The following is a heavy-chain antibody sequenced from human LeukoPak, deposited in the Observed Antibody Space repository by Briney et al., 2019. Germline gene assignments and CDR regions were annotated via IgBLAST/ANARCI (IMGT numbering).Heavy chain of an antibody. CDR3: AKEHIAAIDY. CDR2: ISGSGGST. Sequence: PGESLRLSCAVPGFTFRSAAVSWVPQAPGWGLGWVSAISGSGGSTYYVDSVQGRFTISKDNSKNTLYLQMNSLRAEDTAGYYCAKEHIAAIDYWGQGTLVTVSS. V-gene: IGHV3-23*01. CDR1: GFTFRSAA. J-gene: IGHJ4*02. D-gene: IGHD6-13*01.